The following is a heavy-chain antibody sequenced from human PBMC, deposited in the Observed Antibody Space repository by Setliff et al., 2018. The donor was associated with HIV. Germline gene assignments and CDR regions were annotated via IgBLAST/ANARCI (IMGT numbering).Heavy chain of an antibody. Sequence: SETLSLTCAVSGYSISSGYYWGWIRQPPGKGLEWIGCVYRSGSTFHNPSPESRVTISVDTSKNQFSLKLRSVTAADTAVYYCARGNWGSGWYFDLWGRGTLVTVS. J-gene: IGHJ2*01. CDR2: VYRSGST. D-gene: IGHD7-27*01. CDR3: ARGNWGSGWYFDL. CDR1: GYSISSGYY. V-gene: IGHV4-38-2*01.